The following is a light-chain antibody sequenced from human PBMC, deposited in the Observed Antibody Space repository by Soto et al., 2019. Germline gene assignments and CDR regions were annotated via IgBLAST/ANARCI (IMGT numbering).Light chain of an antibody. J-gene: IGLJ2*01. CDR3: QSYDSSLRGWI. Sequence: QSVLTQPPSVSGAPGQRVTISCTGSSSNIGAGYDVNWYQQLPGTAPKLFIYGISNRPSGVPDRFSGSKSGTSASLAITGRQGEDEADYYCQSYDSSLRGWIFGGGTKLTVL. V-gene: IGLV1-40*01. CDR2: GIS. CDR1: SSNIGAGYD.